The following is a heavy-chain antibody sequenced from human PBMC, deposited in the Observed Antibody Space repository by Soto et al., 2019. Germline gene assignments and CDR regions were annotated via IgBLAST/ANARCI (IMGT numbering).Heavy chain of an antibody. V-gene: IGHV2-5*02. CDR2: IYWDDDE. CDR1: GFSLTTDGVG. CDR3: AHSRNLITEDAQVGDFDY. J-gene: IGHJ4*02. D-gene: IGHD3-10*01. Sequence: QITLKESGPTLVTPTQTLTLTCSFSGFSLTTDGVGVGWVRQPPGEALEWLALIYWDDDERYSPSLKTRLTITKVPSKNQVVLIMTNMDPVDTATYYCAHSRNLITEDAQVGDFDYWGQGTLVTVSS.